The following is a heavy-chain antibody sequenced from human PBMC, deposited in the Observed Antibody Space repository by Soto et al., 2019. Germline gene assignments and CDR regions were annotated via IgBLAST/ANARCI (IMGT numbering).Heavy chain of an antibody. V-gene: IGHV4-59*01. CDR3: ARASGYSYGYDDFFDN. D-gene: IGHD5-18*01. Sequence: YWTWLRQSPTNGLEWIGYFHFSGSTKYNPSLESRLTISADTSKNQISLTLSSVTAADTAVYYCARASGYSYGYDDFFDNWGQGTLANVSS. J-gene: IGHJ4*01. CDR2: FHFSGST. CDR1: Y.